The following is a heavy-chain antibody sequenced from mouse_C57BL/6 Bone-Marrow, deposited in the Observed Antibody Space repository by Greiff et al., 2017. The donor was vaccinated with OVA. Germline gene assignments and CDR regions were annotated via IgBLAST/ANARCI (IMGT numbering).Heavy chain of an antibody. J-gene: IGHJ3*01. Sequence: QVQLKESGPGILQPSQTLSLTCSFSGFSLSTFGMGVGWIRQPSGKGLEWLAHIWWDDDKYYNPALKSRLTISKDTSKNQVFLKIANVDTADTATYYCARMRGSYYGSSPWFAYWGQGTLVTVSA. D-gene: IGHD1-1*01. V-gene: IGHV8-8*01. CDR2: IWWDDDK. CDR1: GFSLSTFGMG. CDR3: ARMRGSYYGSSPWFAY.